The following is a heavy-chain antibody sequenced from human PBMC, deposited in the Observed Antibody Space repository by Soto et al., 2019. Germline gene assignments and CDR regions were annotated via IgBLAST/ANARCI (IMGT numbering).Heavy chain of an antibody. CDR3: ARTFDYYGMDV. J-gene: IGHJ6*02. CDR1: AGSFSHYY. V-gene: IGHV4-34*01. CDR2: IKHSGSS. Sequence: SETLSLTCAVYAGSFSHYYWNWIRQSPGKGLEWIGKIKHSGSSNYNPSLRSRVSISVDMSKNQFSLRLTSVTAADTAVYYCARTFDYYGMDVWGQGTTVTVSS.